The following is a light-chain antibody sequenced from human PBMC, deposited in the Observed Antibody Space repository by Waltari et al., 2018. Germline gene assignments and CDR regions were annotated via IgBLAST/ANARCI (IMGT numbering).Light chain of an antibody. Sequence: QPVLTQPPSVSDAPGQRVTIPCSAGSTHIGNTYLSWYRQFPGTAPKLLIYEHTERPSGIPGRFSGSTSGTSATLDITGLQAGDEADYYCGTWDSSLSGAVFGGGTHLTVL. CDR3: GTWDSSLSGAV. V-gene: IGLV1-51*02. CDR1: STHIGNTY. J-gene: IGLJ7*01. CDR2: EHT.